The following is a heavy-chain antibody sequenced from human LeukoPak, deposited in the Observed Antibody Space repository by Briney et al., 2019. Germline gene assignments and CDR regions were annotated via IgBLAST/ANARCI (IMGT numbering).Heavy chain of an antibody. D-gene: IGHD3-16*01. CDR1: GYTFSRHG. V-gene: IGHV3-33*01. J-gene: IGHJ5*02. CDR3: ARLWGGNGYSGGSLNL. Sequence: GGSLRLSCAASGYTFSRHGIHWVRQAPGKGLEWVAVVWYDGRNRDYADSVKGRFTISKDDSNNMVFLQMDRLRAEDTAVYYCARLWGGNGYSGGSLNLWGQGTLVTVSS. CDR2: VWYDGRNR.